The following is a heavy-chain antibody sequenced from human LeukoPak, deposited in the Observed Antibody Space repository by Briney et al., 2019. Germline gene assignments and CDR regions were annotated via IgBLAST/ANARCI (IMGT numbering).Heavy chain of an antibody. CDR3: ATWYYYDSSGYSPTYFDY. V-gene: IGHV4-39*07. J-gene: IGHJ4*02. D-gene: IGHD3-22*01. CDR1: GGSISSSNYY. CDR2: IDYGGTT. Sequence: SETLSLTCSVSGGSISSSNYYWGWIRQPPGKGLEWIGNIDYGGTTYYNPSLKSRVTISVDMSKNHFSLKLSSVTAADTAVYYCATWYYYDSSGYSPTYFDYWGQGTLVSVSS.